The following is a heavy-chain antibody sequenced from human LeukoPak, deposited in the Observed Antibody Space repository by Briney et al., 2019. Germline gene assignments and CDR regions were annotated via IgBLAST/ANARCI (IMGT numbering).Heavy chain of an antibody. V-gene: IGHV1-18*01. J-gene: IGHJ4*02. CDR1: GYTFTSYG. D-gene: IGHD3-22*01. CDR3: ARGRYYYDSSGYVPFDY. CDR2: ISAYNGNT. Sequence: ASVKVSCKASGYTFTSYGISWVRQAPGQGLEWMGWISAYNGNTNYAQKLQGRVTMTTDTSTSTAYMELRSLRSDDTAVYYCARGRYYYDSSGYVPFDYWGQGTLVTVSS.